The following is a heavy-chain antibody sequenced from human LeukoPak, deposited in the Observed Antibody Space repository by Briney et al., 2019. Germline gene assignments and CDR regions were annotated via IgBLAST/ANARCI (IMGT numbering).Heavy chain of an antibody. Sequence: GGSLRLSCAASGFTFSSYAMSWVRQAPGKGLEWVSAISGSGGSTYYADSVKGRFTISRDNSKNTLYLQMNSLRAEDTAVYYCAKDLGYCTNGVCYRGDYFDYWGQGTLVTVSS. V-gene: IGHV3-23*01. CDR2: ISGSGGST. CDR3: AKDLGYCTNGVCYRGDYFDY. CDR1: GFTFSSYA. D-gene: IGHD2-8*01. J-gene: IGHJ4*02.